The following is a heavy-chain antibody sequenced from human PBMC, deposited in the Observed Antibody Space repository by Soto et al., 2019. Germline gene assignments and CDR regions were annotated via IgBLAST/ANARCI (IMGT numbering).Heavy chain of an antibody. CDR3: AREDAPVGYRYGYVALDY. Sequence: GGSLRLSCAASGFTFSDYYMSWIRQAPGKGLEWVSYISSSGSTIYYADSVKGRFTISRDNAKNSLYLQMNSLRAEDTAVYYCAREDAPVGYRYGYVALDYWGQGTLVTVSS. D-gene: IGHD5-18*01. V-gene: IGHV3-11*01. J-gene: IGHJ4*02. CDR1: GFTFSDYY. CDR2: ISSSGSTI.